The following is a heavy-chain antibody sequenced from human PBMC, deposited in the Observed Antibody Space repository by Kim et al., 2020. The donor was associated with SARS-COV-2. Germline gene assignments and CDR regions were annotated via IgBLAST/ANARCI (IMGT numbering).Heavy chain of an antibody. V-gene: IGHV4-30-2*05. D-gene: IGHD3-22*01. J-gene: IGHJ3*02. CDR3: ATHYYDSSGYYYTQDAFDI. Sequence: RRVTISVDTSKNQFSLKLSSVTAADTAVYYCATHYYDSSGYYYTQDAFDIWGQGTMVTVSS.